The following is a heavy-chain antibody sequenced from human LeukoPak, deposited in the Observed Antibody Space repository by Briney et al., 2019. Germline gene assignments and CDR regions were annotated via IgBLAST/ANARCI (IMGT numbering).Heavy chain of an antibody. CDR2: INPNSGGT. V-gene: IGHV1-2*02. CDR3: ARVRSGYSYGLNY. D-gene: IGHD5-18*01. CDR1: GYTFTGYY. Sequence: ASVTVSCKASGYTFTGYYMHWVRQAPGQGLEWMGWINPNSGGTNYAQKFQGRVTMTRDTSISTAYMELSRLRSDDTAVYYCARVRSGYSYGLNYWGQGTLVTVSS. J-gene: IGHJ4*02.